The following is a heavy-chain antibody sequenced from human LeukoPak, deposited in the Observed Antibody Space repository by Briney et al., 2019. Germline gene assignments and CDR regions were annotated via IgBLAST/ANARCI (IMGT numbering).Heavy chain of an antibody. CDR1: GFSFDEYA. D-gene: IGHD1-26*01. V-gene: IGHV3-9*01. Sequence: PGRSLRLSCTASGFSFDEYAMHWVRQVPGKGLEWVSGISYSSETTGYVDSVKGRFTISRDNAKNSLYLQMNSLRAEDTALYYCTKDRGGSSQLGDAFDVWGQGTMVSVSS. J-gene: IGHJ3*01. CDR2: ISYSSETT. CDR3: TKDRGGSSQLGDAFDV.